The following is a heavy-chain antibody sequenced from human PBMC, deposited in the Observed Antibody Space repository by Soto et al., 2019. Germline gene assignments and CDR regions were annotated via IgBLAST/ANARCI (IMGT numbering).Heavy chain of an antibody. J-gene: IGHJ5*02. V-gene: IGHV1-8*01. CDR1: GYSFTNND. CDR3: ARMATFGSLNWFDP. Sequence: ASVKVSCKASGYSFTNNDVSWVRQATGQGLEWMGWMNPGSGDTGYAQKFQGRVTMTRDISIATAYMELSSLRSDDTAIYYCARMATFGSLNWFDPRGQGTLVTVSS. D-gene: IGHD3-16*01. CDR2: MNPGSGDT.